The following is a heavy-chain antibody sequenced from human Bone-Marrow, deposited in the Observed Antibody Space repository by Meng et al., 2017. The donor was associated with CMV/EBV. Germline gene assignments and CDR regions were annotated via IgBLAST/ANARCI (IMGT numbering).Heavy chain of an antibody. D-gene: IGHD3-22*01. CDR3: AKDHYYDSRPYYYYYGMDV. CDR1: GFTLSPFS. CDR2: ISSSSSYI. J-gene: IGHJ6*02. Sequence: GESLKISCVASGFTLSPFSMNWVRQAPGKGLEWVSSISSSSSYIHYADSVKGRFTISRDNSKNTLYLQMNSLRAEDTAVYYCAKDHYYDSRPYYYYYGMDVWGQGTTVTVSS. V-gene: IGHV3-21*04.